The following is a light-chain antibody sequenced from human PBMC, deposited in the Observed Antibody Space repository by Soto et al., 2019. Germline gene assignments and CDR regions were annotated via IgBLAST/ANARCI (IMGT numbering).Light chain of an antibody. CDR1: SSDVGDYNY. J-gene: IGLJ1*01. CDR2: DVS. CDR3: CSYAGSYTHV. Sequence: QSALTQPRSVFGSPGQSVTISCTGTSSDVGDYNYVSWYQQHPGKAPKLMIYDVSKRPSGVPDRFSGSKSGNTASLTISGLQAEDEADYYCCSYAGSYTHVFGTGTKVTVL. V-gene: IGLV2-11*01.